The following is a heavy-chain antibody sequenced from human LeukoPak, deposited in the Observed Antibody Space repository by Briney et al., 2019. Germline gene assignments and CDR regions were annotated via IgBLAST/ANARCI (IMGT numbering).Heavy chain of an antibody. Sequence: GGSLRLSCAASGFTFSSFGMHCVRQAPGKGLGWEAFIRNDGSIKYYADSVQGRFTISRDNANNALYLKMNSLRPEDPAVYYCAEDWSNSWGSYFDYWGQGTLVTVSS. CDR2: IRNDGSIK. CDR3: AEDWSNSWGSYFDY. V-gene: IGHV3-30*02. D-gene: IGHD3-16*01. CDR1: GFTFSSFG. J-gene: IGHJ4*02.